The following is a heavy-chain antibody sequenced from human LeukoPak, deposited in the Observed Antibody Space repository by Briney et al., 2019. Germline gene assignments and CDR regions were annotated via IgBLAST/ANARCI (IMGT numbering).Heavy chain of an antibody. J-gene: IGHJ4*02. D-gene: IGHD2-21*02. CDR1: GFTFSGYA. CDR3: AKDQRYCGGDCYSSFDY. Sequence: GGSLRLSCAASGFTFSGYAMSWVRQAPGKGLEWVSAISGSGGSTYYADSVKGRFTISRDNSKNTLYLQMNSLRAEDTAVYYCAKDQRYCGGDCYSSFDYWGQGTLVTVSS. CDR2: ISGSGGST. V-gene: IGHV3-23*01.